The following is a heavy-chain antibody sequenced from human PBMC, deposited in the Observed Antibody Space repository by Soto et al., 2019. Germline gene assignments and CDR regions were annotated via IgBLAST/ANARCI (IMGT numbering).Heavy chain of an antibody. CDR2: IIPIFGTA. J-gene: IGHJ6*02. Sequence: QVQLVQSGAEVKKPGSSVKVSCKASGGTFSSYAISWVRQAPGQGLEWMGGIIPIFGTANYAQKFQGRVTITADESTSTAYMELSSLRSEDTAVYYCARERYCSGGSCRPNYYYYGMDVWGQGTTVTVSS. CDR3: ARERYCSGGSCRPNYYYYGMDV. D-gene: IGHD2-15*01. CDR1: GGTFSSYA. V-gene: IGHV1-69*01.